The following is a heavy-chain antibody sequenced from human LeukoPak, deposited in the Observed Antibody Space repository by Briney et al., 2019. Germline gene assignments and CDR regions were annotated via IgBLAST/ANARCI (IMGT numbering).Heavy chain of an antibody. CDR2: INPNSGGT. J-gene: IGHJ3*02. CDR1: GYTFTGYY. D-gene: IGHD6-13*01. CDR3: AREDSSSHGAFDI. Sequence: ASVKVSCKASGYTFTGYYMHWVRQAPGQGLEWMGWINPNSGGTNYAQKSQGRVTMTRDTSISTAYMELSRLRPDDTAVYYCAREDSSSHGAFDIWGQGTMVTVSS. V-gene: IGHV1-2*02.